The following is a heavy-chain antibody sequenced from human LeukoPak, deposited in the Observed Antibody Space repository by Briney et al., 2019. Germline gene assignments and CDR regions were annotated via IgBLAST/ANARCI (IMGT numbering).Heavy chain of an antibody. CDR3: ARHVASSLYVERNWFDP. Sequence: PSETLSLTCAVYGGSFSGYYWSWIRQPPGKGLEWIGEINHSGSPNYNASLKSRVNISGDTAKSQFSLKLSSVTAADTAMYFCARHVASSLYVERNWFDPWGQGTLVTVSS. J-gene: IGHJ5*02. V-gene: IGHV4-34*01. CDR1: GGSFSGYY. D-gene: IGHD6-13*01. CDR2: INHSGSP.